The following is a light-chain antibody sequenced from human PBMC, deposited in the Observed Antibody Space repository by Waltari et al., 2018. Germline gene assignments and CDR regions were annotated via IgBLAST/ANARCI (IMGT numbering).Light chain of an antibody. CDR2: AAF. Sequence: DIQMTQSPSSLSASVGDRVTITCRASQTISTSLNWYQPKPGKGPNLLIYAAFSLQSGVPSRFSGSGSETDFNLTISSLHPEDFATYFCQQSSSTPFTFGPGTKVDFK. CDR1: QTISTS. V-gene: IGKV1-39*01. J-gene: IGKJ3*01. CDR3: QQSSSTPFT.